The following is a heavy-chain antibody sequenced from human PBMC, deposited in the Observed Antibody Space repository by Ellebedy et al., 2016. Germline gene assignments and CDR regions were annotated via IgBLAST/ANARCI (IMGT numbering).Heavy chain of an antibody. V-gene: IGHV4-59*02. Sequence: SETLSLTCNVSGGSVSSDYWNWIRRPPGKGLEWIGYVFHTGTTNYNPSLKSRVTMSVDSSKSQFSLRLTSVTAADTAVYYCAKWNGGWYAFEVWGQGTMVTVSS. CDR1: GGSVSSDY. CDR3: AKWNGGWYAFEV. CDR2: VFHTGTT. J-gene: IGHJ3*01. D-gene: IGHD6-19*01.